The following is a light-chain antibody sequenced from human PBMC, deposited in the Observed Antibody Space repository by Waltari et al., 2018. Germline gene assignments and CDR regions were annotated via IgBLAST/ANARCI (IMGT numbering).Light chain of an antibody. J-gene: IGLJ2*01. CDR2: KVY. Sequence: QSALTQPASVSGSPGQSITISCTGTSSDIGGYNFVSWYQQHPGKVPKLIIYKVYNRPSGVSYRFAGSKSGNPASLTITGLQAEDEADYYCSSYTSSSTGIFGGGTKLTVL. CDR1: SSDIGGYNF. CDR3: SSYTSSSTGI. V-gene: IGLV2-14*01.